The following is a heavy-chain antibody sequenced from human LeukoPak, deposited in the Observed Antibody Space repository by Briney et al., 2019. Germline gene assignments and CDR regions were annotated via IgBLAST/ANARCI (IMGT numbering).Heavy chain of an antibody. V-gene: IGHV3-66*01. CDR3: ARDDRRGGSWYYNY. CDR2: IYSGGST. CDR1: GFTVSSNY. D-gene: IGHD2-15*01. J-gene: IGHJ4*02. Sequence: PGGSLRLSCAASGFTVSSNYMSWVRQAPGKGLEWVSVIYSGGSTYYADSVKGRFTISRDNSKNTLYLQMNSLRAEDTAVYYCARDDRRGGSWYYNYWGQGTLVTVSS.